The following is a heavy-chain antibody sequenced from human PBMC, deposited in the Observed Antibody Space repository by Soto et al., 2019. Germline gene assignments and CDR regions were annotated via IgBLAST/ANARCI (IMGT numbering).Heavy chain of an antibody. CDR1: GNTFTGYY. J-gene: IGHJ4*02. V-gene: IGHV1-2*02. CDR3: ARDLGGSRDS. D-gene: IGHD1-26*01. Sequence: GASVKVSCKASGNTFTGYYIHWVRQAPGQGLEWMGWINPNNDGTTYGEKFQGRVTLTRDTSTSTAYMELSRLSSDDTAVYYCARDLGGSRDSWGQGTLVTVPS. CDR2: INPNNDGT.